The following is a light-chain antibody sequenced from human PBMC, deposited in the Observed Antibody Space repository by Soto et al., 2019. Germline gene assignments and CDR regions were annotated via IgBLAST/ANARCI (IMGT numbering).Light chain of an antibody. CDR1: QSISSW. Sequence: DIQMTQSPSTLSASVGDRVTITCRASQSISSWLAWYQQKPGKAPKLLIYKASSLESGVPSRFSGSGSGTEFTLTISSLQPDDFATYYCRQYKTYPWTFGQGTKVEIK. CDR3: RQYKTYPWT. V-gene: IGKV1-5*03. CDR2: KAS. J-gene: IGKJ1*01.